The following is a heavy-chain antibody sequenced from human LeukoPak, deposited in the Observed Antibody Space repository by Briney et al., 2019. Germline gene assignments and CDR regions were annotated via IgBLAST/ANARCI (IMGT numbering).Heavy chain of an antibody. V-gene: IGHV3-23*01. D-gene: IGHD6-19*01. J-gene: IGHJ3*02. CDR2: ISGSGGST. CDR1: GFTFSSYW. Sequence: GGSLRLSCAASGFTFSSYWMSWVRQAPGKGLEWVSAISGSGGSTYYADSVKGRFTISRDDSKNTLYLQMNSLRAEDTAVYYCATGRQQWLVLNAFDIWGQGTMVTVSS. CDR3: ATGRQQWLVLNAFDI.